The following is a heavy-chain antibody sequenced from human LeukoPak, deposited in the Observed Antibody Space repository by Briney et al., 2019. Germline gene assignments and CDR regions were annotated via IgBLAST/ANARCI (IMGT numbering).Heavy chain of an antibody. CDR3: ARHAPSGGYFDY. J-gene: IGHJ4*02. CDR1: GGSISSYY. D-gene: IGHD3-10*01. Sequence: PSETLSLTCTVSGGSISSYYWSWIRQPPGKGLEWIGYIYYSGSTNYNSSLKSRLTISVDTYKNQFSLKLTSVTAADTAVYYCARHAPSGGYFDYWGQGTLVTVSS. V-gene: IGHV4-59*08. CDR2: IYYSGST.